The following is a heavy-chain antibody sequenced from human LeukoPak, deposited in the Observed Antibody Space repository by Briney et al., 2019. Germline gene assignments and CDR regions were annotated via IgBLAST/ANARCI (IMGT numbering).Heavy chain of an antibody. CDR3: ARAHYDILTGYHPFDY. CDR2: IYPGDSDT. V-gene: IGHV5-51*01. J-gene: IGHJ4*02. D-gene: IGHD3-9*01. Sequence: GESLKISCKGSGYSFTSYWIGWVRQVPGKGLEWMGIIYPGDSDTRYSPSFQGQVTISADKSNSTASLQWSSLKASDTAMYYCARAHYDILTGYHPFDYWGQGTLVTVSS. CDR1: GYSFTSYW.